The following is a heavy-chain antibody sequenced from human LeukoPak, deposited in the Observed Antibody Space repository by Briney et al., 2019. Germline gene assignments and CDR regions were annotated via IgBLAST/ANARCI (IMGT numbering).Heavy chain of an antibody. V-gene: IGHV3-48*01. Sequence: YISSSRSTIYYADSVKGRFTISRDNAKNSLYLQMNSLRAEDTAVYYCAKGSYYDSSGYYNYWGQGTLVTVSS. CDR3: AKGSYYDSSGYYNY. D-gene: IGHD3-22*01. CDR2: ISSSRSTI. J-gene: IGHJ4*02.